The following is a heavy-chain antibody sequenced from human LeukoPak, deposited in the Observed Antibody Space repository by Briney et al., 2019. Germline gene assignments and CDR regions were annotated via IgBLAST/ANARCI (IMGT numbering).Heavy chain of an antibody. V-gene: IGHV4-39*07. CDR1: GGSISSSYY. CDR2: KYYRGST. D-gene: IGHD3-16*01. J-gene: IGHJ6*03. Sequence: SETLSLTWTVSGGSISSSYYWGWIRQPPGKGLEWIGNKYYRGSTYYNPSLKSRVTISVDTSKNQFSLNLTSVTAADTAVYYCARIAGGLYFYYYYMDVWGKGTTVTVSS. CDR3: ARIAGGLYFYYYYMDV.